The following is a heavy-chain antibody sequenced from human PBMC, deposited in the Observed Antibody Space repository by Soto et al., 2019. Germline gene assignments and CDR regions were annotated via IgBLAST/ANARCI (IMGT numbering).Heavy chain of an antibody. J-gene: IGHJ3*02. D-gene: IGHD3-10*01. Sequence: QVQLVQSGAEVKKPGSSVKVSCKASGDTFTNYAINWVRQAPGQGLEWMGGFIPICDAANYAQNFRGRVTITADESTSTAYMELRGLRSEDTAMYYCARKAESYGFDIWGQGTLVTVAS. V-gene: IGHV1-69*01. CDR3: ARKAESYGFDI. CDR1: GDTFTNYA. CDR2: FIPICDAA.